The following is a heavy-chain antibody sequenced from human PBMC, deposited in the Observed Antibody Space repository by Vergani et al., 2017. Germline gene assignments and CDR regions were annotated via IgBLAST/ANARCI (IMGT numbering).Heavy chain of an antibody. V-gene: IGHV3-53*02. J-gene: IGHJ5*02. CDR1: GFTVSSNY. Sequence: EVQLVETGGGLIQPGGSLRLSCAASGFTVSSNYMSWVRQAPGKGLEWVSVIYSGGSTYYADSVKGRFTISRDNSKNTLYLQMNSLRAEDTAVYYCARDYGGSYRGWFDPWGQGTLVTVSS. D-gene: IGHD1-26*01. CDR3: ARDYGGSYRGWFDP. CDR2: IYSGGST.